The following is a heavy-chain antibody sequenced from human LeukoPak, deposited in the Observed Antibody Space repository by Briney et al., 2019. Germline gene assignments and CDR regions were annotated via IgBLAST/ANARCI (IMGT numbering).Heavy chain of an antibody. Sequence: SETLSLTCTVSGGSISSYYWSWIRQPPGKGLEWIGYIYYSGSTNYNPSLKSRVTISVDTSKNQFSLKLSSVTAADTAVYYCARVGGRDYVWGSYRYTPQYYFDYWGQGTLVTVSS. J-gene: IGHJ4*02. V-gene: IGHV4-59*01. CDR2: IYYSGST. CDR3: ARVGGRDYVWGSYRYTPQYYFDY. CDR1: GGSISSYY. D-gene: IGHD3-16*02.